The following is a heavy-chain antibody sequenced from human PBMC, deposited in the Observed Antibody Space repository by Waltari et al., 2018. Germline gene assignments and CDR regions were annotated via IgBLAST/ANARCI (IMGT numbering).Heavy chain of an antibody. D-gene: IGHD3-22*01. V-gene: IGHV1-69*14. CDR2: IIPIFGTA. CDR1: GGTFSSYA. CDR3: ARDRNIYDSSGYYPYYFDY. J-gene: IGHJ4*02. Sequence: QVQLVQSGAEVKKPGSSVKVSCKASGGTFSSYAISWVRQAPGQGLEWMGGIIPIFGTANYAQKVQGRVTITADKSTSTAYMELSSLRSEDTAVYYCARDRNIYDSSGYYPYYFDYWGQGTLVTVSS.